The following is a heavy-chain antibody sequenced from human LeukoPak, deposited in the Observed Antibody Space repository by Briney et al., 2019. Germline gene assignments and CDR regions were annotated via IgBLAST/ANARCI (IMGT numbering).Heavy chain of an antibody. CDR3: ARVLWFGELLLVSNGMDV. V-gene: IGHV3-21*01. D-gene: IGHD3-10*01. CDR2: ISTSSSYI. J-gene: IGHJ6*02. Sequence: PGGSLRLSCAASGFAFSSFSMNWVRQAPGEGLEWVSSISTSSSYIYYADSLKGRFTISRDNAKNSLYLQMNSLRAEDTAVYYCARVLWFGELLLVSNGMDVWGQGTTVTVSS. CDR1: GFAFSSFS.